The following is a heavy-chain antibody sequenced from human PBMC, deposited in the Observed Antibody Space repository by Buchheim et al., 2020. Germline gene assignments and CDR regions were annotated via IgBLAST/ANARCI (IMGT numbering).Heavy chain of an antibody. CDR2: INYSGTN. CDR1: GGSITSSSYY. Sequence: QLQLQESGPGLVKPSETLSLTCTVSGGSITSSSYYWGWIRQPPGKGLEWIGSINYSGTNYYNPSLQSRVTISVDTSKNQFSLKLSSVTTADTAVYYCARRRTAMVDFWGQGTL. J-gene: IGHJ4*02. D-gene: IGHD5-18*01. V-gene: IGHV4-39*01. CDR3: ARRRTAMVDF.